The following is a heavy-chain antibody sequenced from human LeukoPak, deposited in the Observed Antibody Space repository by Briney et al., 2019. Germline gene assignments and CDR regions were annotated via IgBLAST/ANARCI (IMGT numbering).Heavy chain of an antibody. CDR3: ARVVSRDGAYGFDYYYGMDV. V-gene: IGHV1-69*04. D-gene: IGHD2-8*01. CDR1: GGTFSSYA. Sequence: ASVKVSCKASGGTFSSYAISWVRQAPGQGLEWMGRIIPIFGIANYAQKLQGRVTITADKSTSTAYMELSSLRSEDTAVYYCARVVSRDGAYGFDYYYGMDVWGQGTTVTVSS. CDR2: IIPIFGIA. J-gene: IGHJ6*02.